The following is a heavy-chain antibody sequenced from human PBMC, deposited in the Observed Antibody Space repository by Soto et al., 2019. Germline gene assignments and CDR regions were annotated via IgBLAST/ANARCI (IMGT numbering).Heavy chain of an antibody. V-gene: IGHV1-69*06. D-gene: IGHD7-27*01. CDR1: GGTFN. CDR2: IIPVIDTA. J-gene: IGHJ3*02. Sequence: QVQLVQSGAEVKKPGSSVKVSCKVSGGTFNIRWVRQAPGQGLEWMGGIIPVIDTANYARKFQGRVVIIADRATNIVYMEMMSLTLDDTAVYYCARGSGADAFDIWGQGTMVTVSS. CDR3: ARGSGADAFDI.